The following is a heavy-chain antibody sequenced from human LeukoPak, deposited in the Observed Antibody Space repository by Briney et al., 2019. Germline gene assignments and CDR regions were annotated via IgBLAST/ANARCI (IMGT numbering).Heavy chain of an antibody. D-gene: IGHD3-16*01. CDR2: IYHSEST. J-gene: IGHJ4*02. Sequence: SETLCLTCTVSGGSISSGGYYWSWIRQPPVKGLEWIGYIYHSESTYYNPSLKSRVTIAVDRSKNQFSLKMTSVTAADTAVYYCARSLGVGPLFWGQGTLVTVSS. CDR3: ARSLGVGPLF. CDR1: GGSISSGGYY. V-gene: IGHV4-30-2*01.